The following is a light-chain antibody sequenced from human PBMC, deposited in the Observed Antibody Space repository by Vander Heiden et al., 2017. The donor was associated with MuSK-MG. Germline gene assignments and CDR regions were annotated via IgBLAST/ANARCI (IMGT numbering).Light chain of an antibody. CDR3: QQRYCNPHPLT. J-gene: IGKJ4*01. CDR1: QSISSY. CDR2: AAS. Sequence: DIQMTQSPSSLSASVGDRVTITCRASQSISSYLNWYQQKPGKAPKLLIYAASSLQIGVPSRFSRSGCGTDFTLTISSRQPEDFASYYCQQRYCNPHPLTFGGGTKVEIK. V-gene: IGKV1-39*01.